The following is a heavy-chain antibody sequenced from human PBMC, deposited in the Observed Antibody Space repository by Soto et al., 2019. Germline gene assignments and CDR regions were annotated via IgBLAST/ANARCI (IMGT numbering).Heavy chain of an antibody. Sequence: QVQLVESGGGVVQPGRSLRLSCAASGFTFSTHAMHWVRQAPGKGLECVAIVSFDGSNKYYADSVKGRFTISRDNSKNTLYLQMSDLTHEDTAFYYCAIDQTDITTAGGCGIDHWGQGTLVTVSS. J-gene: IGHJ4*02. D-gene: IGHD6-13*01. CDR1: GFTFSTHA. CDR2: VSFDGSNK. CDR3: AIDQTDITTAGGCGIDH. V-gene: IGHV3-30-3*01.